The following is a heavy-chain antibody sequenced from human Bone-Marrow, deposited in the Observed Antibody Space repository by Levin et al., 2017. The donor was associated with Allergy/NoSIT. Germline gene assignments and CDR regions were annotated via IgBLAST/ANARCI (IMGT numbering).Heavy chain of an antibody. D-gene: IGHD3-22*01. CDR3: ARETYYYHSGGSTYSYYGMDV. CDR1: GGSISRSY. CDR2: IHYSGNT. J-gene: IGHJ6*02. V-gene: IGHV4-59*01. Sequence: GSLRLSCTVSGGSISRSYWIWIRQPPGKGLEWIGYIHYSGNTNYNPSLKSRVTISVDTSKNQFSLKLTSVTAADTALNYCARETYYYHSGGSTYSYYGMDVWGQGTMVTVSS.